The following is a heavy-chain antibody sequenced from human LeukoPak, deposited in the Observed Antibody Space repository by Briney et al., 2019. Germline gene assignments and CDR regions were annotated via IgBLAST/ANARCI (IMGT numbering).Heavy chain of an antibody. V-gene: IGHV3-21*01. CDR3: AREDCSGGSCQGYFDY. D-gene: IGHD2-15*01. CDR1: GFTFSSYS. J-gene: IGHJ4*02. Sequence: GGSLRLSCAASGFTFSSYSMNWVRQAPGKGLEWVSSISSSSSYIYYADSVKGRFTISRDNSKNTLYLQMGSLRAEDMAVYYCAREDCSGGSCQGYFDYWGQGTLVTVSS. CDR2: ISSSSSYI.